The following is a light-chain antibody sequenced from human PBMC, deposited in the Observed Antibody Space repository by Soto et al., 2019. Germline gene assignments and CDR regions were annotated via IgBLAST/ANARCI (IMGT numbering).Light chain of an antibody. V-gene: IGKV1-5*01. CDR1: QSISSW. CDR3: QQYNLWT. J-gene: IGKJ1*01. Sequence: DIQMTQSPSTLSASVGDRVTITCRASQSISSWLAWYQQKPGKAPKLLIYDASSLESGVPSSFSGSGSGTEFTLTISTLQPDDFATYYCQQYNLWTFGQGTKVDIK. CDR2: DAS.